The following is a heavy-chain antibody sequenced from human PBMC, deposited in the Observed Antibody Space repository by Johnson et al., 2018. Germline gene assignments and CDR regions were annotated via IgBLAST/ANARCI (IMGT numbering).Heavy chain of an antibody. D-gene: IGHD6-25*01. V-gene: IGHV3-20*01. CDR1: GFTFDDYA. CDR2: INWNGDRT. J-gene: IGHJ6*03. Sequence: VQLVESGGGVVRPGGSLRLSCAVSGFTFDDYAMSWVRQAPGKGLEWVSSINWNGDRTNYAGSGEGRFTISRDNANNALFLQMDSLRAEDTALYNCARNPYGSDGNYYYLYMDVWGKGTTVTASS. CDR3: ARNPYGSDGNYYYLYMDV.